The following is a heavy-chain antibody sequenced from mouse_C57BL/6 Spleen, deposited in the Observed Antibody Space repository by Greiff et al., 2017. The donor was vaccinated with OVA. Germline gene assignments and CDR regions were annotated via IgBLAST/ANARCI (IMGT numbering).Heavy chain of an antibody. V-gene: IGHV5-12*01. J-gene: IGHJ1*03. CDR2: ISNGGGST. CDR1: GFTFSDYY. Sequence: DVQLQESGGGLVQPGGSLKLSCAASGFTFSDYYMYWVRQTPEKRLEWVAYISNGGGSTYYPDTVKGRFTISRANAKNTLYLQMSRLKSEDTAMYYCARGYFDVWGTGTTVTVSS. CDR3: ARGYFDV.